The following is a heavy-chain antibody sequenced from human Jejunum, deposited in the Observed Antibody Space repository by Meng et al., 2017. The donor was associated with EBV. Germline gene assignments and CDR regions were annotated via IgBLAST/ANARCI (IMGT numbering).Heavy chain of an antibody. CDR1: GYPFTTYF. D-gene: IGHD4-17*01. J-gene: IGHJ4*02. CDR2: LNTRGGTT. Sequence: QVLLVDSGAGVHTPGASVKFSRKASGYPFTTYFLHRVRQAPGQGLEWMGILNTRGGTTTYAQEFQGRVTMSRDTSTGTVYMDLSGLTSEDTAMYYCARTFGDYDAFDYWGQGTLVTVSS. CDR3: ARTFGDYDAFDY. V-gene: IGHV1-46*01.